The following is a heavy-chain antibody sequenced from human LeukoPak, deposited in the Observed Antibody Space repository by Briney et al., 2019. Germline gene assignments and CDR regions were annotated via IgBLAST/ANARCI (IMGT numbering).Heavy chain of an antibody. CDR3: ARDQPLPDYGDYAFDY. J-gene: IGHJ4*02. CDR1: GYTFTGYY. D-gene: IGHD4-17*01. Sequence: ASVKVSCKASGYTFTGYYMHWVRQAPGQGREWMGWINPNSGGTNYAQKFQGRVTMTRNTSISTAYMELSRLRSDDTAVYYCARDQPLPDYGDYAFDYWGQGTLVTVSS. V-gene: IGHV1-2*02. CDR2: INPNSGGT.